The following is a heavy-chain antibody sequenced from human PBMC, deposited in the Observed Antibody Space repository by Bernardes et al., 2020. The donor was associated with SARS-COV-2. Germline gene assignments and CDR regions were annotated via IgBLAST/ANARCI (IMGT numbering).Heavy chain of an antibody. CDR1: GFTFSSYW. CDR2: VNSAGSTT. J-gene: IGHJ4*02. D-gene: IGHD2-8*02. CDR3: AKDVFWWQFDY. Sequence: GGSLRLSCAASGFTFSSYWMHWVRQGPGKGLVWVSRVNSAGSTTKYADSVKGRFTISRDNAKNTLYLQMNSLRAEDTAMYYCAKDVFWWQFDYWGQGALVTVSS. V-gene: IGHV3-74*03.